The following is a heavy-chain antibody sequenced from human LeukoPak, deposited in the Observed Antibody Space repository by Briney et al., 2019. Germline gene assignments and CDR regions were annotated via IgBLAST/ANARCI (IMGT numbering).Heavy chain of an antibody. CDR3: ARHAGSGRKDGYNR. CDR2: IYPGDSDT. D-gene: IGHD5-24*01. V-gene: IGHV5-51*01. J-gene: IGHJ4*02. CDR1: GYSFTNYW. Sequence: GESLKISCEGSGYSFTNYWFAWVRQMPGKGLEWMGIIYPGDSDTRYSPSFQGQVTISADKSINTAYLQWSSLKASDTAMYYCARHAGSGRKDGYNRWGQGTLVTVSS.